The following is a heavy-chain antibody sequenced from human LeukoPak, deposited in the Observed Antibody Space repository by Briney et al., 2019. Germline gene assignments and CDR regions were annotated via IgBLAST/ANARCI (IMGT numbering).Heavy chain of an antibody. J-gene: IGHJ4*02. Sequence: GGSLRLSCEASGFTFSSYAMHWVRQAPGKGLEWVAVISYDGSNKYYADSVKGRFTISRDNSKNTLYLQMNSLRAEDTAVYYCARDWNYYDSSGLLDYWGQGTLVTVSS. D-gene: IGHD3-22*01. V-gene: IGHV3-30-3*01. CDR3: ARDWNYYDSSGLLDY. CDR1: GFTFSSYA. CDR2: ISYDGSNK.